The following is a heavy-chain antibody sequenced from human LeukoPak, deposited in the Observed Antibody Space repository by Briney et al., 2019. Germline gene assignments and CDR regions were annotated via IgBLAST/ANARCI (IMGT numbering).Heavy chain of an antibody. D-gene: IGHD3-10*01. J-gene: IGHJ6*02. CDR2: NYYSGST. CDR1: GGSISSGGYY. Sequence: KPSQTLSLTCTVSGGSISSGGYYWSWIRQPPGKGLEWIGYNYYSGSTNYNPSLKSRVTISVDTPKNQFSLKLSSVTAADTAVYYCARHLYGSSYYYGMDVWGQGTTVTVSS. CDR3: ARHLYGSSYYYGMDV. V-gene: IGHV4-61*08.